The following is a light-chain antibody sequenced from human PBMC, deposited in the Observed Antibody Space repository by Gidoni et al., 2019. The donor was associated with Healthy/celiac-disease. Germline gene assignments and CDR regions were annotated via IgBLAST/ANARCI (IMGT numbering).Light chain of an antibody. CDR2: GAS. CDR1: QSVSSSY. Sequence: ELALSQSPGTLSLAPGERATLSFRASQSVSSSYLAWYQQKPGQAPRLLIYGASSRATGIPDRFSGSGSGTDFTLTISRLEPEDFAVYYCQQYGSSPLTFGGGTKVEIK. V-gene: IGKV3-20*01. CDR3: QQYGSSPLT. J-gene: IGKJ4*01.